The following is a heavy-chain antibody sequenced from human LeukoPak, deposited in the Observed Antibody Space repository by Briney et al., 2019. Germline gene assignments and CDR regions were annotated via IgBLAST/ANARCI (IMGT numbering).Heavy chain of an antibody. CDR3: ASHDGSGSYDY. J-gene: IGHJ4*02. D-gene: IGHD3-10*01. CDR1: GYSFSSCW. Sequence: GESLKISCECGGYSFSSCWNRWWRQMPGKGLEWMGRIDPSDSYTNYSPSFQGHVTISADKSISTSYLQRSSLKASDTAMYYFASHDGSGSYDYWGQGTLVTVPS. V-gene: IGHV5-10-1*01. CDR2: IDPSDSYT.